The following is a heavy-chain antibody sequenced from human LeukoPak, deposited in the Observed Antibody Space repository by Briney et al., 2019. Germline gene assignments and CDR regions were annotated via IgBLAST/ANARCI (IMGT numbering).Heavy chain of an antibody. CDR1: GASIRGSSYS. V-gene: IGHV4-39*07. D-gene: IGHD5-18*01. Sequence: TPSETLSLTCSVSGASIRGSSYSWGWIRQPPGKGLEWIGTIYYSGSTNYNPSLKSRVTIPIDTSKNQFSLKLSSVTAADTAVYYCATEGSRDTTMAADYWGQGTLVTVSS. CDR3: ATEGSRDTTMAADY. CDR2: IYYSGST. J-gene: IGHJ4*02.